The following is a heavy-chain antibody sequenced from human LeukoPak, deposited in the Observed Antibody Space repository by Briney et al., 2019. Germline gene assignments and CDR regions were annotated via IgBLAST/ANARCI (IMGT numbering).Heavy chain of an antibody. CDR2: IKPDASEK. D-gene: IGHD6-19*01. Sequence: GGSLRLSCAASGFTFSSYWMNWVRQAPGKGLEWVANIKPDASEKNYVDSVKGRFTISRDNAKNSLYLQMNNLRVEDTAVYYCVRDAVADRFSAFDIWGQGTMVTVSS. J-gene: IGHJ3*02. CDR1: GFTFSSYW. V-gene: IGHV3-7*01. CDR3: VRDAVADRFSAFDI.